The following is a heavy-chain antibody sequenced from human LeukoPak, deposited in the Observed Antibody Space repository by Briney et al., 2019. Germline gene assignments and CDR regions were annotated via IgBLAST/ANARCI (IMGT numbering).Heavy chain of an antibody. Sequence: PSETLSLTCTVSGGSISSSSYYWGWIRQPPGKGLEWIGSIYYSGSTYYNPSLKSRVTISVDTSKNQFSLKLSSVTAADTAVYYCARDPEPINSSGWSFDYWGQGTLVTVSS. J-gene: IGHJ4*02. CDR3: ARDPEPINSSGWSFDY. D-gene: IGHD6-19*01. CDR1: GGSISSSSYY. CDR2: IYYSGST. V-gene: IGHV4-39*07.